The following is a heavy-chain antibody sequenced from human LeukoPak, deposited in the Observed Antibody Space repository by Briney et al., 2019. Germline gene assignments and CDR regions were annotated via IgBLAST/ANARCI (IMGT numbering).Heavy chain of an antibody. CDR2: TYDRSKWYN. CDR1: VDSVSSNRAS. CDR3: ARAQDRAFDY. V-gene: IGHV6-1*01. Sequence: SQTLSLTCAISVDSVSSNRASCNWIRQSPSRCLEWLGRTYDRSKWYNDYARSMETRITINPDTSNTQYSLQLISVTPDDTAVYYCARAQDRAFDYWGQGTLVTVSS. J-gene: IGHJ4*02.